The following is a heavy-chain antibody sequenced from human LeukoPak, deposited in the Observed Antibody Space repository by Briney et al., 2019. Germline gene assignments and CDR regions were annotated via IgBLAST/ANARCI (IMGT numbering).Heavy chain of an antibody. Sequence: SETLSLTCTVSGYSISTGYYWDWIRQPPGKGLEWIGTFYHGGSTTYNPSLKSRVTISVDTSKNQFSLKLSSVTAADTAVYYCARPRYSGSYSGVYNWFDPWGQGTLVTVSS. CDR3: ARPRYSGSYSGVYNWFDP. J-gene: IGHJ5*02. CDR1: GYSISTGYY. V-gene: IGHV4-38-2*02. D-gene: IGHD1-26*01. CDR2: FYHGGST.